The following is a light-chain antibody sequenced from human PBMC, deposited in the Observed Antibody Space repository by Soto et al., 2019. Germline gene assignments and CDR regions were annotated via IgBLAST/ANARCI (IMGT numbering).Light chain of an antibody. Sequence: EIVLTQSPGTLSLSPGVGATLSCRASQRVSSSYLAWYQQKPGQAPRLLIYAASSRATGIPDRFSGSVSGTDFTLTISRLEPEDFAVYYCQQYGSSVDQPITFGQGTRLEIK. J-gene: IGKJ5*01. CDR1: QRVSSSY. CDR3: QQYGSSVDQPIT. V-gene: IGKV3-20*01. CDR2: AAS.